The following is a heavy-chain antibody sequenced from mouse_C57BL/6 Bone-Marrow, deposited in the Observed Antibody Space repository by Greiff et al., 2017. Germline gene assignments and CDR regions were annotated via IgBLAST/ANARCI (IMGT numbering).Heavy chain of an antibody. CDR3: SRPMDY. V-gene: IGHV5-6*01. CDR1: GFTFSSYG. J-gene: IGHJ4*01. CDR2: ISSGGSYT. Sequence: EVHLVESGGDLVKPGGSLTLSCAASGFTFSSYGMYWVRQTPDKRLEWVATISSGGSYTYYPDSVKGRFTISRDNAKNTLYLQMSRLKAEDTAMYYCSRPMDYWGQGTSVTVSS.